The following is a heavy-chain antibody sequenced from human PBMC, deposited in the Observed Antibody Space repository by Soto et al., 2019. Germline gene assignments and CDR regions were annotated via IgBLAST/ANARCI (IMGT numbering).Heavy chain of an antibody. J-gene: IGHJ6*02. V-gene: IGHV4-59*13. CDR2: IYYSGST. CDR3: ARDRAAGYYYGMDV. D-gene: IGHD6-13*01. CDR1: GGSIHIYY. Sequence: SESLYVTCKVPGGSIHIYYWRWILQSPGKGLEWIGYIYYSGSTNYNPSLKSRVTISVDTSKNLFSLKLSPVTAADTAVYYCARDRAAGYYYGMDVWGQGTTVTVSS.